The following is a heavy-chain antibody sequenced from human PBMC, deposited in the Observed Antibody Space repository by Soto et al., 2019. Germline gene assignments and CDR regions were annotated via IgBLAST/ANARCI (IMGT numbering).Heavy chain of an antibody. CDR1: GFMFNSYS. Sequence: EVQLVESGGGLVQPGGSLRLSCVASGFMFNSYSMNWVRQAPGKGLEWISYITSGSTSVLYADSVKGRFTISRDNARNSLYLQMNSLRAEDTAVYYCASSTSPDAYWGQGTLVTVSS. CDR2: ITSGSTSV. D-gene: IGHD2-2*01. J-gene: IGHJ4*02. V-gene: IGHV3-48*01. CDR3: ASSTSPDAY.